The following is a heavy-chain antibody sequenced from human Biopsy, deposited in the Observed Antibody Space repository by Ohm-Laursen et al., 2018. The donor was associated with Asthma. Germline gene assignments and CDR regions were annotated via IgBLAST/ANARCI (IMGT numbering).Heavy chain of an antibody. D-gene: IGHD6-19*01. CDR1: RFTYE. Sequence: SLRFSCAATRFTYEMHWVRQAPGKGLEWVAVISYDGSSIYYADSVKGRFTISRDNSKNTLSLQMNSLTAEDTAVYYCAREGVAGTHIEDWGQGTLVTVSS. V-gene: IGHV3-30-3*01. J-gene: IGHJ4*02. CDR2: ISYDGSSI. CDR3: AREGVAGTHIED.